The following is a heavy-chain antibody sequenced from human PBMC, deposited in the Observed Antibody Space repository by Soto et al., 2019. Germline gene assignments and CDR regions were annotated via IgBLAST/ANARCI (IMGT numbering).Heavy chain of an antibody. V-gene: IGHV4-31*03. CDR1: GGSISSGGYY. J-gene: IGHJ3*02. D-gene: IGHD1-26*01. CDR3: AREPTREDSGSYKVYSDAFDI. Sequence: SETLSLTCTVSGGSISSGGYYWSWIRQHPGKGLEWIGYIYYSGSTYYNPSLKSRVTISVDTSKNQFSLKLSSVTAADTAVYYCAREPTREDSGSYKVYSDAFDIWGQGTMVTVSS. CDR2: IYYSGST.